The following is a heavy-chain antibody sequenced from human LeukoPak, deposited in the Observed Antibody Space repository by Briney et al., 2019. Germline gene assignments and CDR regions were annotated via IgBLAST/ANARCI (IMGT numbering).Heavy chain of an antibody. V-gene: IGHV3-48*03. CDR1: GFTFSSYE. D-gene: IGHD6-19*01. CDR2: ISSSSSTI. Sequence: GGSLRLSCAASGFTFSSYEMNWVRQAPGKGLEWVSYISSSSSTIYYADSVKGRFTISRDNAKNSLYLQMNSLRDEDTAVYYCARDFIAVAGSRFDYWGRGTLVTVSS. J-gene: IGHJ4*02. CDR3: ARDFIAVAGSRFDY.